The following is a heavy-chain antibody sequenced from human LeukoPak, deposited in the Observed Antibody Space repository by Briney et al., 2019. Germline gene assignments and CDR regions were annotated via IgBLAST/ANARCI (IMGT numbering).Heavy chain of an antibody. Sequence: GGSLRLSCAASGFTFSGYAMSWVRQAPGKGLEWVSAISGSGGSTYYADSVKGRFTISRDNSKNTLYLQMNSLRAEDTAVYYCAKSYYDSSGYSFDYWGQGTLVTVSS. CDR3: AKSYYDSSGYSFDY. CDR2: ISGSGGST. J-gene: IGHJ4*02. V-gene: IGHV3-23*01. D-gene: IGHD3-22*01. CDR1: GFTFSGYA.